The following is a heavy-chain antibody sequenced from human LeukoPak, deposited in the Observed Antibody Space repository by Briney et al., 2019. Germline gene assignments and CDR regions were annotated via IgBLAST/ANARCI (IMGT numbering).Heavy chain of an antibody. D-gene: IGHD3-22*01. J-gene: IGHJ6*03. CDR1: GYSIGSHY. Sequence: SETLSLTCTVSGYSIGSHYWGWIRQPPGKGREWIGYISYYGRTNYNPSLKSRVIISVHMSKNQLSLELGSVTAADTAVYYCARTKYHYYDSSGYEGPYYYMDVWGKGTTVTVSS. CDR2: ISYYGRT. V-gene: IGHV4-59*11. CDR3: ARTKYHYYDSSGYEGPYYYMDV.